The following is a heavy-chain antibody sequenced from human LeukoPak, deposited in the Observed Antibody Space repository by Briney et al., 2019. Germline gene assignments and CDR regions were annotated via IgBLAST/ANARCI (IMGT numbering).Heavy chain of an antibody. V-gene: IGHV3-23*01. J-gene: IGHJ5*01. CDR2: ISSSGSGGST. D-gene: IGHD6-13*01. Sequence: GGSLRLSCAASGFTFSSYAMSWVRQAPGKGLEWVSGISSSGSGGSTYYADSVKGRFTISRVNSKNTLYLQINSVRAEDTAVYYCARAYSSSWYDFWGQGTLVTVSS. CDR3: ARAYSSSWYDF. CDR1: GFTFSSYA.